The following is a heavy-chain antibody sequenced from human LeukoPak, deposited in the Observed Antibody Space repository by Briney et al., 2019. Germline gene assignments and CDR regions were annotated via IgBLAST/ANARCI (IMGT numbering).Heavy chain of an antibody. V-gene: IGHV3-20*04. CDR1: GLTFSNAW. CDR3: ARGAYYYDSSGYYPFDY. Sequence: GGSLRLSCAASGLTFSNAWMSWVRQAPGKGLEWVSGINWNGGSTGYADSVKGRFTISRDNAKNSLYLQMNSLRAEDTALYYCARGAYYYDSSGYYPFDYWGQGTLVTVSS. CDR2: INWNGGST. J-gene: IGHJ4*02. D-gene: IGHD3-22*01.